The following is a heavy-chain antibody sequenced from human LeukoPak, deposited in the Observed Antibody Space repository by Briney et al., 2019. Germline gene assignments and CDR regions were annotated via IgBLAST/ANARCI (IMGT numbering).Heavy chain of an antibody. Sequence: SETLSLTCTVSGGSISSYYWSWIRQPAGKGLEWIGRIYSSGRTNYNPSLKSRVTMSADTSKNQFSLKLTSVTAADTAVYYCAREDYDSSGYYSVYWFDPWGQGTLVTVSS. CDR2: IYSSGRT. CDR1: GGSISSYY. CDR3: AREDYDSSGYYSVYWFDP. J-gene: IGHJ5*02. V-gene: IGHV4-4*07. D-gene: IGHD3-22*01.